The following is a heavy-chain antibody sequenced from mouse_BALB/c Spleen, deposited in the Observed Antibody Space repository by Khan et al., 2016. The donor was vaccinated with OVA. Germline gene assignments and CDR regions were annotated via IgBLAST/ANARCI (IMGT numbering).Heavy chain of an antibody. CDR2: IIPSNGGT. CDR1: GYAFTSYC. J-gene: IGHJ3*01. CDR3: TRSGSDSFDY. V-gene: IGHV1S81*02. D-gene: IGHD1-3*01. Sequence: QVQLKQSGAELVKPGASVRMSCKASGYAFTSYCLYWVKQRPGQGLEWIGDIIPSNGGTNFNEKFKTKATLTVDTSSSTAYMQLNSLTSEDSAVECCTRSGSDSFDYWGQGTMVTVSA.